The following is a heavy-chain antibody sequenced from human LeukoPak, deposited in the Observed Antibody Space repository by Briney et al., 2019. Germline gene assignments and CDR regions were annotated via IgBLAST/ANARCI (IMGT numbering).Heavy chain of an antibody. V-gene: IGHV3-30*02. J-gene: IGHJ4*02. D-gene: IGHD1-26*01. CDR2: IRYNGNNQ. CDR3: AKMFGGTYNGN. CDR1: GFTFNNYG. Sequence: GGSLRLSCAASGFTFNNYGMHWVRQAPGKGLEWVAFIRYNGNNQYYADSVKGRFTISRDNSKNTLYLQMNSLRAEDTAVYYCAKMFGGTYNGNWGQGTLVTVSA.